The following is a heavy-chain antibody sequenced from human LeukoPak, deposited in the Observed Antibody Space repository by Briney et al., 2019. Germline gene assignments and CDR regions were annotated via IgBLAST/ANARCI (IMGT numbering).Heavy chain of an antibody. V-gene: IGHV1-69*13. CDR2: IIPIFGTA. D-gene: IGHD2-15*01. J-gene: IGHJ4*02. CDR3: ARDVVAATPYFDY. Sequence: SVKVSCKASGGTFSSYAISWVRQAPGQGLEWMGGIIPIFGTANYAQKFQGRVTITADESTSTAYMELSSLRSEDTAVYYCARDVVAATPYFDYWGQGTLVTVSS. CDR1: GGTFSSYA.